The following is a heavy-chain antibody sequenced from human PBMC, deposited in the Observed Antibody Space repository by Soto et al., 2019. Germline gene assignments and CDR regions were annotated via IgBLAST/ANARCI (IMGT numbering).Heavy chain of an antibody. CDR3: AGGGRDGFDI. CDR2: VYICGST. J-gene: IGHJ3*02. CDR1: GGSISTYY. V-gene: IGHV4-4*07. Sequence: QVQLQESGPGLVKPSETLSLTCTVSGGSISTYYWNWIRQSAGKGLEWIGRVYICGSTNYHSSLKSGDARSVDTPNNQFSLKVTSVTAADTAVYYCAGGGRDGFDIWGQGTMVTGSS.